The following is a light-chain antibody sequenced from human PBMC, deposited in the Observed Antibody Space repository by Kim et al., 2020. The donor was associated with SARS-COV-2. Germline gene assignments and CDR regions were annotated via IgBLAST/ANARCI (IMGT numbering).Light chain of an antibody. Sequence: SYELTQPPSVSVSPGQTASITCSGDKLGDKYACWYQQKPGQSPVLVIYQDSKRPSGIPERFSGSNSGNTATLTISGTQAMDEADYYCQAWAGVFGTGTKV. V-gene: IGLV3-1*01. J-gene: IGLJ1*01. CDR3: QAWAGV. CDR1: KLGDKY. CDR2: QDS.